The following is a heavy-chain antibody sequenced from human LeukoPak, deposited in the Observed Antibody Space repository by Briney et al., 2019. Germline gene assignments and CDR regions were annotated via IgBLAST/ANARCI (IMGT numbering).Heavy chain of an antibody. CDR1: GFTFSNSV. J-gene: IGHJ5*02. Sequence: GGSLRLSCAASGFTFSNSVMSWVRQAPGKGLEWVSLISGSGDNIYYVDSVKGRFTISRDNSKNTLYLQMNSLRAEDTAVYSCAKGTSPFDPWGQGTLVTVSS. V-gene: IGHV3-23*01. CDR3: AKGTSPFDP. CDR2: ISGSGDNI.